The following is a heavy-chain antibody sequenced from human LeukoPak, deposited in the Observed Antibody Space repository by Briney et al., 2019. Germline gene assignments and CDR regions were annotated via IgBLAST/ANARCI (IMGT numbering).Heavy chain of an antibody. V-gene: IGHV3-53*01. D-gene: IGHD3-10*01. CDR3: TRGRYGSES. Sequence: PGGSLRLSCAASGFTVSSNYMSWVRQAPGKGLEWVSVIYSGGNTYYADSVKGRFTISRDNPKNTVSLQMDSLRAEDTAVYYCTRGRYGSESWGQGTLVIVSS. CDR2: IYSGGNT. CDR1: GFTVSSNY. J-gene: IGHJ5*02.